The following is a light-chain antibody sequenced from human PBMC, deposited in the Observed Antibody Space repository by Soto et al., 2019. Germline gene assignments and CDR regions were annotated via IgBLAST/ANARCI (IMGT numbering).Light chain of an antibody. CDR3: CSYVGARSYV. CDR1: SSDVGSQKL. V-gene: IGLV2-23*02. J-gene: IGLJ1*01. CDR2: EVT. Sequence: QSVLTQPASVSGSPGQSITISCTGTSSDVGSQKLVSWYQQHPGKAPKVMIYEVTKRPSGVSDRFSGSKSGNTASLTISGLQAEDEADYYCCSYVGARSYVFGSGTKLTVL.